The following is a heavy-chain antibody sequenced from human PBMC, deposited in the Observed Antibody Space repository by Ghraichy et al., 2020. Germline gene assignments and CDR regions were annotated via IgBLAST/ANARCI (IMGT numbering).Heavy chain of an antibody. D-gene: IGHD3-22*01. CDR3: AKVGYHDPSGHFYYMDV. J-gene: IGHJ6*03. CDR2: LRFDGVTT. V-gene: IGHV3-30*02. Sequence: GGSLRLSCAASGFTLRNFGVHWVRRAPGRGLEWVAFLRFDGVTTYHIDSLKGRIALSRDESRNTLYLQLSSLRVEDTAVYYCAKVGYHDPSGHFYYMDVWGKGTTVIVSS. CDR1: GFTLRNFG.